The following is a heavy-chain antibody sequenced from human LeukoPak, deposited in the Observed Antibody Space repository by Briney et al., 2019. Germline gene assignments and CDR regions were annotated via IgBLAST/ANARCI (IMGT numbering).Heavy chain of an antibody. D-gene: IGHD3-10*02. Sequence: GGSLRLSCVVSRFTFSTYWMNWVRQAPGKWLEWVANIKQDGSEKYYVDCVKGRFTNSRDNAKNSLYLQMNRLRAEDTPVYYCAELGITMIGGVWGKGPTVTISS. CDR3: AELGITMIGGV. J-gene: IGHJ6*04. CDR2: IKQDGSEK. V-gene: IGHV3-7*01. CDR1: RFTFSTYW.